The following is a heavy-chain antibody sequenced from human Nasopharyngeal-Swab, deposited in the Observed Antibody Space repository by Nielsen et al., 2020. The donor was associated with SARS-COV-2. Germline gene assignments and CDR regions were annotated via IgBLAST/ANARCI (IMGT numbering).Heavy chain of an antibody. CDR3: ARFGATLYYFDY. J-gene: IGHJ4*02. CDR1: GGSISSGNYY. D-gene: IGHD1-26*01. Sequence: SETLSLTCTVSGGSISSGNYYWSWIRQPAGKGLEWIGRIYTSGSTNYNPSLKSRVTISVDTSKNQFSLKLSSVTAADTAVYYCARFGATLYYFDYWGQGTLVTVSS. V-gene: IGHV4-61*02. CDR2: IYTSGST.